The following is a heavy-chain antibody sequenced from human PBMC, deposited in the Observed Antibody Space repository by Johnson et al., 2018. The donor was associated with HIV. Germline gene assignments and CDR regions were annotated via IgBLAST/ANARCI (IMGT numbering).Heavy chain of an antibody. D-gene: IGHD3-22*01. CDR3: ARGGARSSGYYSAFDI. J-gene: IGHJ3*02. CDR1: GFTVSSNY. Sequence: VQLVESGGGVVQPGGSLRLSCAASGFTVSSNYMSWVRQAPGKGLEWVSVIYSGGSTYYADSVKGRFTISRDNSKNTLYLQMNSLRAEDTAVYYCARGGARSSGYYSAFDIWGQGTMVTVSS. V-gene: IGHV3-66*02. CDR2: IYSGGST.